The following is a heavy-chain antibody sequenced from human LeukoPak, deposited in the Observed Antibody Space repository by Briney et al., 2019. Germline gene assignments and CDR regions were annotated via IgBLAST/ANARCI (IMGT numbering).Heavy chain of an antibody. CDR3: ARDSPIAVAGSFFDY. J-gene: IGHJ4*02. Sequence: GGSLRLSCAASGFAFSSYWMYWVRQAPEKGLVWVSRIKTDGTITSYADSVKGRFTISRDNAKNSLYLQMNSLRAEDTAVYYCARDSPIAVAGSFFDYWGQGTLVTVSS. V-gene: IGHV3-74*01. CDR2: IKTDGTIT. D-gene: IGHD6-19*01. CDR1: GFAFSSYW.